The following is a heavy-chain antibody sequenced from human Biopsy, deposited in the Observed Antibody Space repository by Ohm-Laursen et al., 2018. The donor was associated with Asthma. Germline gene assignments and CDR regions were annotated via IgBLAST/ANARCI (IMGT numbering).Heavy chain of an antibody. D-gene: IGHD2-21*02. V-gene: IGHV4-59*01. CDR2: MYHSGSP. Sequence: TLSLTCTVSGVSISSDYWSWIRQPPGKGMEWIGSMYHSGSPYYHPSLKSRATISVDTSKNQFSLKLRSVTAADAAVYYCARGISRVTGLFDHFDSWGQGTLVTVSS. CDR1: GVSISSDY. J-gene: IGHJ4*02. CDR3: ARGISRVTGLFDHFDS.